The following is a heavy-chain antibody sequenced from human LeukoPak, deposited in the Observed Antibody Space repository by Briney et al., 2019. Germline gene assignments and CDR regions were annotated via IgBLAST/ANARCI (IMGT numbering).Heavy chain of an antibody. CDR1: GFTLGDYA. Sequence: GGSLRLSCTTSGFTLGDYAMSWVRQAPGKGLEWVSVISGGGDSTYYADSVKGRFTISRDNSKNTLYLQMDSLRAEDTAVYYCAKDGERRDRSGYYDYWGQGTLVTVSS. J-gene: IGHJ4*02. D-gene: IGHD3-22*01. CDR2: ISGGGDST. V-gene: IGHV3-23*01. CDR3: AKDGERRDRSGYYDY.